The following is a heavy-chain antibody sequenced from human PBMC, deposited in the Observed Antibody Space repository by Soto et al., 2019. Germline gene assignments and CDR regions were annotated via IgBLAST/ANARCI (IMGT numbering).Heavy chain of an antibody. D-gene: IGHD2-15*01. CDR3: ARDSGKGYCSGGYCYAPDY. CDR2: ISFDGSNN. V-gene: IGHV3-30-3*01. J-gene: IGHJ4*02. Sequence: VQLVESGGGVVQPGRSLRLSCAASKFTFSDYAMHWVCQAPGKGLEWVVLISFDGSNNYYADSLKGRFTISRDNSNNTLFLQLNSLRAEDTAAYYCARDSGKGYCSGGYCYAPDYWGQGTLVTFSS. CDR1: KFTFSDYA.